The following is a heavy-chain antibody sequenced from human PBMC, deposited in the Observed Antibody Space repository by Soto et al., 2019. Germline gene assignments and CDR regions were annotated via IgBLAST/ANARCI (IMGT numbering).Heavy chain of an antibody. V-gene: IGHV5-51*01. J-gene: IGHJ6*02. CDR1: GYSFTSYW. D-gene: IGHD2-8*01. Sequence: PGESLKISCKGSGYSFTSYWIGWVRQMPGKGLGWMGIIYPGGSDTRYSPSFQGQVTISADKSISTAYLQWSSLKASDTAMYYCARHDPRMVPGYYYYGMDVWGQGTTVTVSS. CDR3: ARHDPRMVPGYYYYGMDV. CDR2: IYPGGSDT.